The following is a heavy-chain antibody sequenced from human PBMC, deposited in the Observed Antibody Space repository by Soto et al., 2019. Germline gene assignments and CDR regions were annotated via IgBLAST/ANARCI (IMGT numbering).Heavy chain of an antibody. CDR3: AKDDCSXTSCYTGVDYYYYGMDV. D-gene: IGHD2-2*02. CDR1: GFTFSGYG. Sequence: GGSLRLSCAASGFTFSGYGMHWVRQAPGKGLEWVAVISYDGSNKYYADSVKGRFTISRDNSKNTLYLQMNSLRAEDTAVYYCAKDDCSXTSCYTGVDYYYYGMDVWGQGTTVTVSS. CDR2: ISYDGSNK. J-gene: IGHJ6*02. V-gene: IGHV3-30*18.